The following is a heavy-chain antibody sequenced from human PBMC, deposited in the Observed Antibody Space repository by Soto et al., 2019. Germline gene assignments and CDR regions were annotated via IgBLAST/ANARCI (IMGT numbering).Heavy chain of an antibody. CDR2: IDPSDSYT. V-gene: IGHV5-10-1*01. J-gene: IGHJ5*02. Sequence: RGESLKISCQGSGYSFTSYWLSWVRQMPGKGLEWMGRIDPSDSYTNYSPSFQGHVTISADKSISTAYLQWSSLKASDTAMYYCARQPGTQKAGWFDPWGQGTLVTVSS. CDR1: GYSFTSYW. D-gene: IGHD3-10*01. CDR3: ARQPGTQKAGWFDP.